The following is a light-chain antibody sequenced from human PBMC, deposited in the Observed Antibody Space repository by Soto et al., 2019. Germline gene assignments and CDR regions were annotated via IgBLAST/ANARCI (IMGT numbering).Light chain of an antibody. CDR1: QGINKF. J-gene: IGKJ4*01. CDR3: QQYESFPLT. V-gene: IGKV1-16*01. CDR2: TAS. Sequence: DIQMTQSPSSLSASVGDSVTITCRASQGINKFLAWFQQKPGTAPKSLISTASRLQSGVPSRFSGSGSGTHFTLTINNLQPEDFATYYCQQYESFPLTFGGGTRAEIK.